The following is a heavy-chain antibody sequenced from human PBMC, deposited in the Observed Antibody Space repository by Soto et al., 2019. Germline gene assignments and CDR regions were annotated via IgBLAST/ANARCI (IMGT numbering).Heavy chain of an antibody. CDR1: GGSISSSSYH. CDR2: IYYSGST. V-gene: IGHV4-39*01. D-gene: IGHD2-8*01. J-gene: IGHJ6*03. Sequence: SETLSLTCTVSGGSISSSSYHWGWIRQPPGKGLEWIGSIYYSGSTYYNPSLKSRVTISVDTSKNQFSLKLSSVTAADTAVYYCARHGYCTNGVCYTFSNYYYYMDVWGKRTTVTVSS. CDR3: ARHGYCTNGVCYTFSNYYYYMDV.